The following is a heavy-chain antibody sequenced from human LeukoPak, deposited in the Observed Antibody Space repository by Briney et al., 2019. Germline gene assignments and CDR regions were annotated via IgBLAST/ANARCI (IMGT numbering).Heavy chain of an antibody. V-gene: IGHV4-59*08. CDR2: IYYSGST. Sequence: KSSETLSLTCAVYGGSFSGYYWSWIRQPPGKGLEWIGYIYYSGSTNYNPSLKSRVTISVDTSKNQFSLKLSSVTAADTAVYYCARSENSDFWSGSGFDYWGQGTLVTVSS. CDR3: ARSENSDFWSGSGFDY. D-gene: IGHD3-3*01. CDR1: GGSFSGYY. J-gene: IGHJ4*02.